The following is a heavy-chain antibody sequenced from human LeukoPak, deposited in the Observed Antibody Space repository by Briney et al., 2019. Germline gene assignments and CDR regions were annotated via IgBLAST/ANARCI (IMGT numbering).Heavy chain of an antibody. J-gene: IGHJ4*02. CDR2: IVVGSGNT. CDR3: AADVLSDIVATGLDY. D-gene: IGHD5-12*01. CDR1: GFTFTSSA. Sequence: ASVKVSCKASGFTFTSSAMQWVRQARGQRLEWIGWIVVGSGNTNYAQKFQERVTITRDMSTSTAYMELSSLRSEDAAVYYCAADVLSDIVATGLDYWGQGTLVTVSS. V-gene: IGHV1-58*02.